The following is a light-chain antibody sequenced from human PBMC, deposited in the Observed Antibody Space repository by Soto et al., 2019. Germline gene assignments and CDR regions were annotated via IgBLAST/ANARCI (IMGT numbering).Light chain of an antibody. CDR3: QQYDSYMYA. CDR1: QSVRNN. CDR2: GAS. Sequence: EIVLTQSPGTLSLSPGEGATLSCRASQSVRNNLAWYQQKPGQAPRLLIYGASTRPSGIPARFTGGGSGTDFTLTITSLQSEDFAVYYCQQYDSYMYAFGQGTKVDIK. J-gene: IGKJ2*01. V-gene: IGKV3-15*01.